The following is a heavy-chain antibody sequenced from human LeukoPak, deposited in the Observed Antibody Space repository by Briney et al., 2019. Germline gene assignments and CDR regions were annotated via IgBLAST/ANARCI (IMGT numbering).Heavy chain of an antibody. CDR1: GFTFSSYS. D-gene: IGHD5-18*01. Sequence: GGSLRLSCAASGFTFSSYSMNWVRQAPGKGLEWVSSISSSSYIYYADSVKGRFTISRDNAKNSLYLQMNSLRAEDTAVYYCARRIQATPTSWGFDYWGQGTLVTVSS. J-gene: IGHJ4*02. V-gene: IGHV3-21*01. CDR3: ARRIQATPTSWGFDY. CDR2: ISSSSYI.